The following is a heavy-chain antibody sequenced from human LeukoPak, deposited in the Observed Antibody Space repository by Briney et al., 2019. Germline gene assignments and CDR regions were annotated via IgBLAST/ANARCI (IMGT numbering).Heavy chain of an antibody. CDR2: ISYDGSNK. J-gene: IGHJ6*02. CDR1: GFTFSSYA. D-gene: IGHD3-9*01. Sequence: PGGSLRLSCAASGFTFSSYAMHWVRQAPGKGLEWVAVISYDGSNKYYADSVKGRFTISKDNSKNTLYLQMNSLRAEDTAVYYCARDSPNPNYDILTGRLYYYYYYGMDVWGQGTTVTVSS. V-gene: IGHV3-30-3*01. CDR3: ARDSPNPNYDILTGRLYYYYYYGMDV.